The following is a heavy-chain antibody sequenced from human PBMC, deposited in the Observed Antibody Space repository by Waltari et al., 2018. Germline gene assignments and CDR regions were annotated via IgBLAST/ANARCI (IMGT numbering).Heavy chain of an antibody. D-gene: IGHD6-19*01. J-gene: IGHJ3*02. CDR2: IYPGDSDT. CDR3: ASGIAVARGAFDI. CDR1: GYSFTCYW. V-gene: IGHV5-51*01. Sequence: EVQLVTPGAEVKKPGESSRISGRGSGYSFTCYWIAGVGRMPGKGLEWMGIIYPGDSDTRYSPSFQGQVTISADKSISTAYLQWSSLKASDTAMYYCASGIAVARGAFDIWGQGTMVTVSS.